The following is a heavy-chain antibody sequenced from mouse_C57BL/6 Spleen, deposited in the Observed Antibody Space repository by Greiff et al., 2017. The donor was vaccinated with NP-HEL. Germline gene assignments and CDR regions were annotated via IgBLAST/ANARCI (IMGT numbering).Heavy chain of an antibody. D-gene: IGHD1-1*01. J-gene: IGHJ2*01. CDR2: INPNNGGT. Sequence: EVQLQQSGPELVKPGASVKMSCKASGYTFTDYNMHWVKQSHGKSLEWIGYINPNNGGTSYNQKFKGKATLTVNKSSSTAYMELRSLTSEDSAVYYCARWGTTVVVPFDYWGQGTTLTVSS. V-gene: IGHV1-22*01. CDR3: ARWGTTVVVPFDY. CDR1: GYTFTDYN.